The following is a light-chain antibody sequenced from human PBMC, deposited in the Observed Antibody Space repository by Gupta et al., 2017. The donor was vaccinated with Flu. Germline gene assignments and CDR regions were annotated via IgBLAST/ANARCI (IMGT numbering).Light chain of an antibody. CDR1: DIGGKR. J-gene: IGLJ3*02. Sequence: SFVLTQPPSVSVAPGQTARISCGGRDIGGKRVYWSLRRSGQAPLLVVHDDDDRPPGIPARVAGSKSGNTATLTRSRVEAGDEADYYWPVGDSNSGRVFGGGTKLTVL. CDR2: DDD. V-gene: IGLV3-21*02. CDR3: PVGDSNSGRV.